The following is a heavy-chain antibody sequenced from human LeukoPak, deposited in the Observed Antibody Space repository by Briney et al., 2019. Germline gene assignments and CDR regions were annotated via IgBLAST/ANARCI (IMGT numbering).Heavy chain of an antibody. CDR2: ISYDGSNK. V-gene: IGHV3-30-3*01. CDR3: ASSPTPVTFAFDI. CDR1: GFTFSSYA. D-gene: IGHD4-4*01. J-gene: IGHJ3*02. Sequence: GGSLRLSCAASGFTFSSYAMHWVRQAPGKGLEWVAVISYDGSNKYYADSVKGRFTISRDNSKNTLYLQMNSLRAEDTAVYYCASSPTPVTFAFDIWGQGTMVTVSS.